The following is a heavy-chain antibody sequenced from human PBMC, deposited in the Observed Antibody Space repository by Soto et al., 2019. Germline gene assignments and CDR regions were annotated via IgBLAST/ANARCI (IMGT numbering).Heavy chain of an antibody. CDR1: GFTFSDYN. D-gene: IGHD4-17*01. CDR2: ISSRHTI. V-gene: IGHV3-48*01. CDR3: ARIASYGDILFDF. J-gene: IGHJ4*02. Sequence: EVQLVESGGGSVQPGGSLRLSCAASGFTFSDYNMNWVRQAPGKGLEWVSYISSRHTIYYADSVKGRFTISRDNAKNSLYLQMNGLRAEDTAVYYCARIASYGDILFDFWGQAMLVTVSS.